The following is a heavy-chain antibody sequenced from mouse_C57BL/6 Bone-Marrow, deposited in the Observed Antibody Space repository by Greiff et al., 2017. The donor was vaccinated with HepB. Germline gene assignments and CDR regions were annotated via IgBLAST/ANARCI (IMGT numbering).Heavy chain of an antibody. V-gene: IGHV6-3*01. CDR1: GFTFSNYW. CDR3: TGGYYGDFDY. CDR2: IRLKSDNYAT. J-gene: IGHJ2*01. Sequence: EVKLMESGGGLVQPGGSMKLSCVASGFTFSNYWMNWVRQSPEKGLEWVAQIRLKSDNYATHYAESVKGRFTISRDDSKSRVYLQMNNLRAEDTGIYYCTGGYYGDFDYWGQGTTLTVSS. D-gene: IGHD1-2*01.